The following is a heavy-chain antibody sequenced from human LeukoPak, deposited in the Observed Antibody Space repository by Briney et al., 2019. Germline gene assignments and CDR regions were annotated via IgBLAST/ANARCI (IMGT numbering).Heavy chain of an antibody. V-gene: IGHV1-8*01. J-gene: IGHJ6*03. Sequence: ASVKVSFKASGYTFTSYDINWVRQATGQGLEWMGWMNPNSGNTGYAQKFQGRVTMTRNTSISTAYMELSSLRSEDTAVYYCAGGSSSSVYYYYMDVWGKGTTVTVSS. CDR3: AGGSSSSVYYYYMDV. D-gene: IGHD6-6*01. CDR1: GYTFTSYD. CDR2: MNPNSGNT.